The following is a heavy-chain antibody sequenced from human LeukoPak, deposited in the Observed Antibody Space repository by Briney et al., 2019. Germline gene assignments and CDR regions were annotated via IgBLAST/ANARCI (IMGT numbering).Heavy chain of an antibody. V-gene: IGHV4-39*01. CDR2: IYYNGST. CDR1: GGSISSSSYY. Sequence: KPSETLSLTCTVSGGSISSSSYYWGWIRQPPGKGLEWIGSIYYNGSTYYNPSLKSRVTISVDTSKNQFSLKLSSVTAADTAVYYCARPGGSYPYYFDYWGQGTLVTVSS. J-gene: IGHJ4*02. D-gene: IGHD1-26*01. CDR3: ARPGGSYPYYFDY.